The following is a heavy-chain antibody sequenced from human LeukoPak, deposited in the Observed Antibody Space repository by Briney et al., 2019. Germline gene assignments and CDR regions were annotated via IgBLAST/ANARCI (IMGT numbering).Heavy chain of an antibody. V-gene: IGHV4-34*01. CDR3: GRGQHVQWPPPVY. D-gene: IGHD6-19*01. J-gene: IGHJ4*02. Sequence: PSETLSLTCAVYGGSFSGYHWTWIRQPPGKGLEWIGEIDPSGGTNYKPSLKSRVTISIDTSKNQFSLKLSSVTAADTAAYFWGRGQHVQWPPPVYWGQGTLVTVSS. CDR2: IDPSGGT. CDR1: GGSFSGYH.